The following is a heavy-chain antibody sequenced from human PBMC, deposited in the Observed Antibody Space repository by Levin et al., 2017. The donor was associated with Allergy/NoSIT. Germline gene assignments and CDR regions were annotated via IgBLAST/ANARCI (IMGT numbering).Heavy chain of an antibody. CDR2: IYYNGRT. Sequence: SETLSLTCTVSGGSISSSSYYWGWIRQPPGKGLEWVGNIYYNGRTYYNPSLKSRVTISEDTSKNQFSLRLSSVTAADTAVYYCATRPGHHFDYWGQGTLVSVSS. V-gene: IGHV4-39*01. J-gene: IGHJ4*02. CDR3: ATRPGHHFDY. CDR1: GGSISSSSYY.